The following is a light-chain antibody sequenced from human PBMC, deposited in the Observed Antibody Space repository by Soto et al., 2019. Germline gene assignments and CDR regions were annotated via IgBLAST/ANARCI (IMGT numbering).Light chain of an antibody. Sequence: DIVMTQSPDSLTVSLGERATINCKSSQSVLYTSKNKNYLAWYQQKPGQPPKLLIYWASTRESGVPDRFSGSGSGTDFTLTISSLQAEDVAVYYCQQYYTTPFTFGPGTTVDIK. CDR1: QSVLYTSKNKNY. CDR3: QQYYTTPFT. J-gene: IGKJ3*01. V-gene: IGKV4-1*01. CDR2: WAS.